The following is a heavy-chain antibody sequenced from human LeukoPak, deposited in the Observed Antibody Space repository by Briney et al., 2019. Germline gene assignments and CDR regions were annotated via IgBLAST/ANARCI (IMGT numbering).Heavy chain of an antibody. CDR2: SSWNSGSI. D-gene: IGHD3-3*01. CDR3: AKGYYDFWSGYSAFDY. CDR1: GFTFDDYA. V-gene: IGHV3-9*03. J-gene: IGHJ4*02. Sequence: SLRLSCAASGFTFDDYAMHWVRQAPGQGLEWVSGSSWNSGSIGYAASVKGRFTISRDNAKNSLYLQMNSLRAEDMALYYCAKGYYDFWSGYSAFDYWGQGTLVTVSS.